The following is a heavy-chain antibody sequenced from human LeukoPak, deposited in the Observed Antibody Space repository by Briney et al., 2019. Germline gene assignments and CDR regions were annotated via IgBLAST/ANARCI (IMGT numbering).Heavy chain of an antibody. CDR1: GFTFSSYA. Sequence: GGSLRLSCAASGFTFSSYAMHWVRQAPGKGLEWVAVISYDGSNKYYADSVKGRFTISRDNSKNTLYLQMNSLRAEDTAVYYCARDSGGYNGKDFVFDYWGQGTLVTVSS. J-gene: IGHJ4*02. CDR2: ISYDGSNK. V-gene: IGHV3-30*04. CDR3: ARDSGGYNGKDFVFDY. D-gene: IGHD1-26*01.